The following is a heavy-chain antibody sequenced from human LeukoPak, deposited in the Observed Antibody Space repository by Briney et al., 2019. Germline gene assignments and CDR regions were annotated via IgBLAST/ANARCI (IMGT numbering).Heavy chain of an antibody. V-gene: IGHV3-33*01. Sequence: GGSLRLSCAASGFTFSSYGMHWVRQAPGKGLEWEAVIWYDGSNKYYADSVKGRFTISRDNSKNTLYLQMNSLGAEDTAVYYCARDSGGYVAYYFDYWGQGTLVTVSS. CDR2: IWYDGSNK. J-gene: IGHJ4*02. CDR1: GFTFSSYG. CDR3: ARDSGGYVAYYFDY. D-gene: IGHD5-12*01.